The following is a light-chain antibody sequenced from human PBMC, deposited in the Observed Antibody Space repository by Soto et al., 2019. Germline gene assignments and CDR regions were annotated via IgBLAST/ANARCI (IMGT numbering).Light chain of an antibody. J-gene: IGLJ1*01. CDR1: SSDVGGYKY. CDR3: SSYAGINNLGV. CDR2: EVN. Sequence: QSALTQPPSASGSPGQSVTISCTGTSSDVGGYKYVSWYQQHPGKAPKLIFFEVNKRPSGVPDRFSGSKSGNTASLTVSGLQAEDEADYYCSSYAGINNLGVFGTGTKLTVL. V-gene: IGLV2-8*01.